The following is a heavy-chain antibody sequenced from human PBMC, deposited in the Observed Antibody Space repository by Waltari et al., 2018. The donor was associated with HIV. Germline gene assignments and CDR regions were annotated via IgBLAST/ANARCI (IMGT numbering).Heavy chain of an antibody. CDR3: ARGYSSSRWIPLYH. CDR2: FWSDGVEI. J-gene: IGHJ4*02. CDR1: GCTFPNLA. D-gene: IGHD6-6*01. Sequence: QVQLVESGGGVVQPGTSLTLSCAVSGCTFPNLAIHWVRQSPGKGLEWLAVFWSDGVEISYADSVKGRFTISKDSSQKTLYLHLTSLRAEDTALYYCARGYSSSRWIPLYHWGRGTLVTVSS. V-gene: IGHV3-33*01.